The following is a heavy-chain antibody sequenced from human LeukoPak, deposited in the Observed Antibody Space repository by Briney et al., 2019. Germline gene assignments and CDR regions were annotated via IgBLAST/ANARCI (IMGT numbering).Heavy chain of an antibody. CDR3: AKDWGYGGNSECVFDY. CDR2: IWYDGSNK. J-gene: IGHJ4*02. V-gene: IGHV3-33*06. D-gene: IGHD4-23*01. CDR1: GFTFSSYG. Sequence: PGRSLRLSCAASGFTFSSYGMHWVRQAPGKGLEWVAVIWYDGSNKYYADSVKGRFTISRDNSKNTLYLQMNSLRAEDTAVYYCAKDWGYGGNSECVFDYWGQGTLVSVSS.